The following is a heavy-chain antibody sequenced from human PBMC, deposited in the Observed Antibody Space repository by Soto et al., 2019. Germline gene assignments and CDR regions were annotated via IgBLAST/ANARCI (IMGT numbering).Heavy chain of an antibody. D-gene: IGHD2-2*01. CDR2: ISGGGGST. CDR1: GFTFSSYA. CDR3: MIGYCSTGNCPIPVFAFDY. Sequence: EVQLLESGGGLVQPGGSLRLSCAASGFTFSSYAMSWVRQAPGKGLEWVSTISGGGGSTYYADSVKGRFTISRDNSKDTLYLQMNSLRAEDTALYYCMIGYCSTGNCPIPVFAFDYWGHGTLVTVSS. V-gene: IGHV3-23*01. J-gene: IGHJ4*01.